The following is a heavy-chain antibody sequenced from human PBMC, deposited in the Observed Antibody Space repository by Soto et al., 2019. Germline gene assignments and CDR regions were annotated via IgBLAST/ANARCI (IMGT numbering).Heavy chain of an antibody. V-gene: IGHV1-3*01. D-gene: IGHD3-22*01. CDR1: VYTFTIYA. Sequence: ASLKVSCTTSVYTFTIYAMHWVRQTPGQRLEWMGWINAGNGNTKYSQKFQGRVTITRDTSASTAYMELSSLRSEDTAVYYCARSSGYYYYGMDFWGQGISVTVSS. CDR2: INAGNGNT. CDR3: ARSSGYYYYGMDF. J-gene: IGHJ6*01.